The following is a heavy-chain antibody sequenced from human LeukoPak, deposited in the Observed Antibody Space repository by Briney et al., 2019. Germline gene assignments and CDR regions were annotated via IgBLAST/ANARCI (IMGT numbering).Heavy chain of an antibody. D-gene: IGHD3-3*01. J-gene: IGHJ4*02. V-gene: IGHV1-2*02. CDR1: GYTFTSYY. Sequence: GASVKVSCKASGYTFTSYYMHWVRQAPGQGLEWMGWMNPNSGATNYAQKFQGRVTMTRDTFSSTAYMELRRLTSDDTAVYYCARDPTNWIDYWGQGTLVTVSS. CDR3: ARDPTNWIDY. CDR2: MNPNSGAT.